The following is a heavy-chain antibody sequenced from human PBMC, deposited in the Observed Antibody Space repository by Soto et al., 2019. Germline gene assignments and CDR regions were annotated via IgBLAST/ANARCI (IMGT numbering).Heavy chain of an antibody. CDR3: AREFFWRSSSSPTYYYYLDV. Sequence: VQLQESGEGLVKPLETLSLTCTVSGGSVSSYHWTWIRQSPGKGLEWIEYIYYNGTTDYNPSLKSRVTISVSTSKRQFSLRLTSVTAADTAVYYCAREFFWRSSSSPTYYYYLDVWGKGTTVTVSS. CDR2: IYYNGTT. V-gene: IGHV4-59*02. D-gene: IGHD6-6*01. CDR1: GGSVSSYH. J-gene: IGHJ6*03.